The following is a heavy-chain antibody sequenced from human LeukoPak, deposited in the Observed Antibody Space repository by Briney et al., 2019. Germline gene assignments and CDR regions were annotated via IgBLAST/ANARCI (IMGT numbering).Heavy chain of an antibody. CDR2: IGTAGDT. J-gene: IGHJ4*02. V-gene: IGHV3-13*01. CDR1: GFTFSSYD. CDR3: GKEAAPYCSGGSCYRGILDY. D-gene: IGHD2-15*01. Sequence: GGSLRLSCAASGFTFSSYDMHWVRQATGKGLEWVSAIGTAGDTYYPGSVKGRFTISRENAKNSLYLQMNSLRAGDTAVYYCGKEAAPYCSGGSCYRGILDYWGQGTPVTVSS.